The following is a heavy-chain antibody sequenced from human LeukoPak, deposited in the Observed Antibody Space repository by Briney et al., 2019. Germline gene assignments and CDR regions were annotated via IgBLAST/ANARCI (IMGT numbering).Heavy chain of an antibody. J-gene: IGHJ4*02. CDR3: AKVKPSKRYFDY. CDR1: GFTFSSYA. CDR2: ISGSGGSSGGST. V-gene: IGHV3-23*01. Sequence: GGSLRLSCAASGFTFSSYAMIWVRQAPGKGREGVSAISGSGGSSGGSTYYADSVKGRFTISRDNSKNTLYLQMNSLRAEDTAVYYCAKVKPSKRYFDYWGQGTLVTVSS.